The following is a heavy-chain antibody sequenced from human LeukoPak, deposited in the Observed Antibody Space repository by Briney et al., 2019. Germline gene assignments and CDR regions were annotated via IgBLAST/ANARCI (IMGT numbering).Heavy chain of an antibody. CDR1: GGSISSYY. J-gene: IGHJ2*01. V-gene: IGHV4-4*07. CDR3: ARTYGDYGYWYFDL. CDR2: IYTSGST. D-gene: IGHD4-17*01. Sequence: SETLSLTCTVSGGSISSYYWSWIRQPAGKGLEWIGRIYTSGSTNYNPSLKSRVTMSVDTSKNQFSLKLSSVSAADTAVYYCARTYGDYGYWYFDLWGRGTLVTVSS.